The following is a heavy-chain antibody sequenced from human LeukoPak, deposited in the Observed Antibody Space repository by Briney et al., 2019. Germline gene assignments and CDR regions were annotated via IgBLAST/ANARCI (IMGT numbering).Heavy chain of an antibody. CDR2: IRYDGSNK. CDR3: AKSSIAARKEDWCDP. V-gene: IGHV3-30*02. Sequence: GGSLRLSCAASGFTFSSYGMHWVRQAPGKGLEWVAFIRYDGSNKYYADSVKGRFTISRDNSKNTLYLQMNSLRAEDTAVYYCAKSSIAARKEDWCDPWGQGTLVTVSS. J-gene: IGHJ5*02. CDR1: GFTFSSYG. D-gene: IGHD6-6*01.